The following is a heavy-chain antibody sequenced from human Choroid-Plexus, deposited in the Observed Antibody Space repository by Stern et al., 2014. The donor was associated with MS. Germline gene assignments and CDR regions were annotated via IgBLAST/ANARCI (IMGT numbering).Heavy chain of an antibody. CDR1: GFSFSNYA. D-gene: IGHD1-14*01. J-gene: IGHJ6*02. CDR3: ASRTRYYGMDV. Sequence: EVQLLESGGGLVQPGGSLRLACAASGFSFSNYAMTWVRQAPGKGLEWVSGIRASGGSTYHADYVKGRFTIFRDNSKNTVYLRMNGLRGEDTAVYYCASRTRYYGMDVWGQGTTVTVSS. CDR2: IRASGGST. V-gene: IGHV3-23*01.